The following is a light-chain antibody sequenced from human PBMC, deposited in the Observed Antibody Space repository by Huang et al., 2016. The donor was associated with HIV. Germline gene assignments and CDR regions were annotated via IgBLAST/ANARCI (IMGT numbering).Light chain of an antibody. V-gene: IGKV3-11*01. Sequence: EIVLTQSPVTLSLSPGERATLSCRASQIINSYFAWYQQKPGQAPRLLIYDASNRATGIPVRFSGSGSGTDCTLTISSLEPEDFAVYYCQQRSNWPHTFGQGTNLEIK. CDR3: QQRSNWPHT. J-gene: IGKJ2*01. CDR1: QIINSY. CDR2: DAS.